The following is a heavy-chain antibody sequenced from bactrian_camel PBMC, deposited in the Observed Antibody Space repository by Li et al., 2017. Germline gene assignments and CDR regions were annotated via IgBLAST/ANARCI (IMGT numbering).Heavy chain of an antibody. V-gene: IGHV3S1*01. CDR2: IYTGDDTTT. CDR3: ATGPSRYGGNCLLSPPLYSG. Sequence: VQLVESGGGSVQAGGSLRLACAISGDSDRTYCMAWFRQVSGKGREGVAYIYTGDDTTTHYAGSVKGRFTISRDNAKTTVYLQMNSLKPEDTAMYYCATGPSRYGGNCLLSPPLYSGWGQGTQVTVS. CDR1: GDSDRTYC. J-gene: IGHJ4*01. D-gene: IGHD6*01.